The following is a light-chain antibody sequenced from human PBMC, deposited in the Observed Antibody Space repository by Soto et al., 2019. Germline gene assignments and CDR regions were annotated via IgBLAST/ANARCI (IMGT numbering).Light chain of an antibody. V-gene: IGLV2-23*01. CDR1: SSVVGSYNL. J-gene: IGLJ1*01. Sequence: QSVLTQPASVSGSPGQSITISCTGTSSVVGSYNLVSWYQQHPGEAPKLMIYEGSKRPSGVSNRFSGSKSGNTASLRISGLQAEDEADSSCCSYAGSSTPYVFGTGTRSPS. CDR3: CSYAGSSTPYV. CDR2: EGS.